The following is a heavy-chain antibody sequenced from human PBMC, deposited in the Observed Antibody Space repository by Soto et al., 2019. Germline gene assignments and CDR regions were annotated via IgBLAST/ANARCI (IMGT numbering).Heavy chain of an antibody. D-gene: IGHD4-17*01. CDR1: GFTFSSYA. CDR3: VKYESRRTTVVTPPRDLHY. V-gene: IGHV3-64D*08. Sequence: GGSLRLSCSASGFTFSSYAMHWVRQAPGKGLEYVSAISSNGGTTYYADSVKGRFTISRDNSKNTLYLQMSSLRAEDTAVYYCVKYESRRTTVVTPPRDLHYWGQGTLVTVSS. J-gene: IGHJ4*02. CDR2: ISSNGGTT.